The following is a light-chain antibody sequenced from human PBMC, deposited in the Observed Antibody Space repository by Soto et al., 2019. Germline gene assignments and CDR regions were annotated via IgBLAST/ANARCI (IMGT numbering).Light chain of an antibody. CDR3: QHYNSYSEA. CDR2: KAS. V-gene: IGKV1-5*03. CDR1: QSISNF. Sequence: DIQMTQSPCSLSASVGDRVTITCRAIQSISNFLNWYQQKPGKAPKLLIYKASTLKSGVPSRFSGSGSGTEFTLTISSPQPDDFATYYCQHYNSYSEAFGQGTKVDIK. J-gene: IGKJ1*01.